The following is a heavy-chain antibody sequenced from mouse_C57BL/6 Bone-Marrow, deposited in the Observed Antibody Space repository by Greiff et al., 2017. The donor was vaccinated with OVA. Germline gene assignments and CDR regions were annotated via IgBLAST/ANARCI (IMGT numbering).Heavy chain of an antibody. J-gene: IGHJ1*03. Sequence: QVQLQQPGAELVRPGSSVKLSYWMHWVKQRPIQGLEWIGNIDPSDSETHYNQKFKDKATLTVDKSSSTAYMQLSSLTSEDSAVYYCAREIIFDVWGTGTTVTVSS. CDR2: IDPSDSET. D-gene: IGHD1-1*01. V-gene: IGHV1-52*01. CDR3: AREIIFDV. CDR1: W.